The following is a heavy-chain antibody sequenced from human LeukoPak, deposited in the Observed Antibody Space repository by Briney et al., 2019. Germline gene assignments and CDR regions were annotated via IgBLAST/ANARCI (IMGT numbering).Heavy chain of an antibody. J-gene: IGHJ4*02. CDR2: ISGSGGST. CDR3: AKNPDYFDLYYFDD. V-gene: IGHV3-23*01. Sequence: AGGSLRLSCAASGFPFSNYAMSWVRQPPGKGLEWVSAISGSGGSTYYADSVKGRFTISRDNSNNTLYLQMNSLRVEDTAVYYCAKNPDYFDLYYFDDWGQGTLVTVSS. D-gene: IGHD3-9*01. CDR1: GFPFSNYA.